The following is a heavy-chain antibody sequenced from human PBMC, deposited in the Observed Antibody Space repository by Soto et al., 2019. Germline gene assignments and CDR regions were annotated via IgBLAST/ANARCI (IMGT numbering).Heavy chain of an antibody. Sequence: ASVKVSCKASGGTFSSYAISWVRQAPGQGLEWMGGIIPIFGTANYAQKFQGRVTITADESTSTAYMELSSLRSEDTAVYYCARALSYDFWSGYPSPDNYYYYGMDVWGKGTTVTVSS. CDR2: IIPIFGTA. CDR3: ARALSYDFWSGYPSPDNYYYYGMDV. D-gene: IGHD3-3*01. J-gene: IGHJ6*04. V-gene: IGHV1-69*13. CDR1: GGTFSSYA.